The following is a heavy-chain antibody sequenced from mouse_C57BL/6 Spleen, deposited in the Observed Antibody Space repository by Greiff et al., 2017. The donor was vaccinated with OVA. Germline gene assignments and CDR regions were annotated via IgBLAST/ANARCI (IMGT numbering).Heavy chain of an antibody. D-gene: IGHD1-1*01. CDR3: AIVGGDFDY. CDR2: INPSSGYT. CDR1: GYTFTSYT. Sequence: QVQLQQSGADLARPGASVKMSCKASGYTFTSYTMHWVKQRPGQGLEWIGYINPSSGYTKYNQKFKDKATLTADTSSSTAYMQLSSLTSEDAAVYYCAIVGGDFDYWGQGTTLTVSS. J-gene: IGHJ2*01. V-gene: IGHV1-4*01.